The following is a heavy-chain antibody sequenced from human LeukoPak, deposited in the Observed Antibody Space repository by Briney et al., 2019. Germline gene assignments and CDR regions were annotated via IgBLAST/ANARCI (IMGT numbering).Heavy chain of an antibody. J-gene: IGHJ4*02. D-gene: IGHD6-19*01. Sequence: ASVTVSFKASGYTFTSYYMHWVRQAPGQGLEWMGMINPSGGSTSYLQKFQGRATMTRDMSTSTVYMGLSSLRSEDTAVYYCARALEEDPTPVRPYSSGWYEPIDYWGQGTLVTVSS. CDR1: GYTFTSYY. CDR3: ARALEEDPTPVRPYSSGWYEPIDY. CDR2: INPSGGST. V-gene: IGHV1-46*01.